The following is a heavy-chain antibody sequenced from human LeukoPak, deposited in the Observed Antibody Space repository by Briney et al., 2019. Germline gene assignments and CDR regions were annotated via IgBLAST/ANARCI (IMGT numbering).Heavy chain of an antibody. D-gene: IGHD5-18*01. J-gene: IGHJ4*02. CDR3: ARGSGNSYPY. Sequence: SETLSLTCTVSGGSISSYYWSWIRQPPGKGLEWIGSIYYSGSTYYNPSLKSRVTISVDTSKNQFSLKLSSVTAADTAVYYCARGSGNSYPYWGQGTLVTVSS. V-gene: IGHV4-59*12. CDR1: GGSISSYY. CDR2: IYYSGST.